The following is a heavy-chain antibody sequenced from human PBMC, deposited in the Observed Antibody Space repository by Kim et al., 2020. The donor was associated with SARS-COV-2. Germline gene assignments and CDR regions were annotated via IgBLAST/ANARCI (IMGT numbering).Heavy chain of an antibody. J-gene: IGHJ5*02. V-gene: IGHV3-23*01. D-gene: IGHD6-13*01. Sequence: SVKGRFTISRDNSKNKLYLQMHSLRAEDTAVYFCAKKSGYSSSWYAFDPWGQGTLVTVAS. CDR3: AKKSGYSSSWYAFDP.